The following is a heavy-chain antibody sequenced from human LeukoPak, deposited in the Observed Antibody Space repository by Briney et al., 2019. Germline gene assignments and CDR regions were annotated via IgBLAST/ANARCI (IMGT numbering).Heavy chain of an antibody. J-gene: IGHJ6*02. V-gene: IGHV3-21*01. Sequence: PGGSLRLSCAASGFTFSSYSMNWVRQAPGKGLEWVSSISSSSSYIYYADSVKGRFTISRDNAKNSLYLQMNSLRAGDTAVYYCARAPQNYGMDVWGQGTTVTVSS. CDR1: GFTFSSYS. CDR3: ARAPQNYGMDV. CDR2: ISSSSSYI.